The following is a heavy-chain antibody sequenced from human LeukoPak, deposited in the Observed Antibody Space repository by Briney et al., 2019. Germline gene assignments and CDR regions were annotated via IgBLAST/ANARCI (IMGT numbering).Heavy chain of an antibody. CDR3: ARLLDNDSSGDPDTFDM. J-gene: IGHJ3*02. Sequence: KPSETLSLTCSVSGGSMSGHYWSWIRQPPRKGLEWIGYVYYSGKTQYNPSLQSRVTISVDTSKNLFSLKVTSVTAADTAVYYCARLLDNDSSGDPDTFDMWGQGTVGTVSS. CDR2: VYYSGKT. D-gene: IGHD3-22*01. V-gene: IGHV4-59*11. CDR1: GGSMSGHY.